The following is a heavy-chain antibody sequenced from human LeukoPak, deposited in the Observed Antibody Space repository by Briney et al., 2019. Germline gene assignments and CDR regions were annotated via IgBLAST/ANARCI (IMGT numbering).Heavy chain of an antibody. Sequence: ASVKVSCKASGGTFSTYTISWVRQAPGQGLEWMGRIIPIAGIANYAQKFQGRVTISADESASTAYMDLSSLRSEDTAVYYCARPSSGFDWYFDLWGRGTLVTVSS. V-gene: IGHV1-69*02. CDR3: ARPSSGFDWYFDL. D-gene: IGHD3-22*01. CDR2: IIPIAGIA. CDR1: GGTFSTYT. J-gene: IGHJ2*01.